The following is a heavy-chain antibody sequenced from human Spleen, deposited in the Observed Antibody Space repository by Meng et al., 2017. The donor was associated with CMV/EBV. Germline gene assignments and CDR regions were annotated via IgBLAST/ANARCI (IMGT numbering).Heavy chain of an antibody. J-gene: IGHJ6*02. CDR1: GFTFSNYG. D-gene: IGHD1-26*01. V-gene: IGHV3-33*03. CDR3: ASHSGTYYYYYGMDV. Sequence: GESLKISCVASGFTFSNYGMHWVRQAPGKGLEWVAVIWHDGSKRYYADSVKGRFTISRDNSKNTLYLQMNSLRAEDTAVYYCASHSGTYYYYYGMDVWGQGTTVTVSS. CDR2: IWHDGSKR.